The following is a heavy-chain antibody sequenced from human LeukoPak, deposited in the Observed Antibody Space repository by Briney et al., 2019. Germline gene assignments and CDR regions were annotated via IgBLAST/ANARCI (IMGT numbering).Heavy chain of an antibody. Sequence: GGSLRLSCAASGFSFSSYTMNWVRQAPGKGLEWVSSINSCNKYIYYADSVKGRFTISSDGAKRSVDLQMSSLRAEDTAVYYCTRDGGTYHFDYWGQGTQVTVSS. D-gene: IGHD1-26*01. CDR3: TRDGGTYHFDY. J-gene: IGHJ4*02. CDR1: GFSFSSYT. V-gene: IGHV3-21*01. CDR2: INSCNKYI.